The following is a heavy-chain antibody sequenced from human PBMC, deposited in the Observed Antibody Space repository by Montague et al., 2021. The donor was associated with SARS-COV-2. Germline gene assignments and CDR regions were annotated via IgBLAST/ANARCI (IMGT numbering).Heavy chain of an antibody. V-gene: IGHV6-1*01. Sequence: CAISGDSVSSDTAAWHWIRQSPSRGPEWLGRTFYRSQWHTDSAASVRSRISFSGDISKNQFSLHLNSVTPEDTAIYYCARDGDYGGTWYSFLQNWGQGTLVTVSS. J-gene: IGHJ1*01. CDR2: TFYRSQWHT. CDR1: GDSVSSDTAA. D-gene: IGHD4-17*01. CDR3: ARDGDYGGTWYSFLQN.